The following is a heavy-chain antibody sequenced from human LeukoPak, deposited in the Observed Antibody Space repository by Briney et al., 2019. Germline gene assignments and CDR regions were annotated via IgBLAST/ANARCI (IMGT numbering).Heavy chain of an antibody. Sequence: PGGSLRLSCAASGFTFSSYAMSWVRQAPGKGLEWVSAISGSGGSTYYADSVKGRFTISRDNSKNTLYLQMNSLRAEDTAVYYCAKGKYYYDSSGPDYWGQGTLVTVSS. CDR1: GFTFSSYA. D-gene: IGHD3-22*01. J-gene: IGHJ4*02. V-gene: IGHV3-23*01. CDR2: ISGSGGST. CDR3: AKGKYYYDSSGPDY.